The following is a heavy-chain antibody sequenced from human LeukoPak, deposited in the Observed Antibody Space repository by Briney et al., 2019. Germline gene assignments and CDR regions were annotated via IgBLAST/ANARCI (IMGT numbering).Heavy chain of an antibody. CDR3: AELGITMIGGV. CDR1: GFTVSTNS. D-gene: IGHD3-10*02. V-gene: IGHV3-21*01. CDR2: ISSSSSYI. J-gene: IGHJ6*04. Sequence: GGSLRLSCTVSGFTVSTNSMSWVRQAPGKGLEWVSSISSSSSYIYYADSVKGRFTISRDNAKNSLYLQMNSLRAEDTAVYYCAELGITMIGGVWGKGTTVTISS.